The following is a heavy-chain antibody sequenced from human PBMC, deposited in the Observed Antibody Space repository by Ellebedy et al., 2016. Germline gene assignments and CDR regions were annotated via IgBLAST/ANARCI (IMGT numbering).Heavy chain of an antibody. J-gene: IGHJ4*02. CDR3: ARVRSVEWELRN. CDR2: ISSSGSTI. CDR1: GFTFSDYY. Sequence: GESLKISCAASGFTFSDYYMSWIRQAPGKGLEWVSYISSSGSTIYYADSVKGRFTISRDNAKNSLYLQMNSLRTEDTAVYYCARVRSVEWELRNWGQGTLVTVSS. D-gene: IGHD1-26*01. V-gene: IGHV3-11*04.